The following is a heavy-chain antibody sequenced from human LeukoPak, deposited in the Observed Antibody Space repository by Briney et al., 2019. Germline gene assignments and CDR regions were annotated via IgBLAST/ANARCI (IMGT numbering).Heavy chain of an antibody. CDR1: GFTLSDYS. V-gene: IGHV3-21*06. CDR3: ATLRDIVVVATTPTDV. CDR2: ISSSGTYI. D-gene: IGHD2-2*01. J-gene: IGHJ6*04. Sequence: GGSLRLSCAASGFTLSDYSMNWVRQPPGKGLEWVSSISSSGTYIYYADSVKGRFTISRDNFKNTLYLQMNGLRLEDTAVYYCATLRDIVVVATTPTDVWGKGTTVIVSS.